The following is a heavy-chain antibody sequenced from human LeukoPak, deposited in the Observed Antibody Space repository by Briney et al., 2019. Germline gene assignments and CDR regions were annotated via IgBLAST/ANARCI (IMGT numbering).Heavy chain of an antibody. CDR2: NYYSGSP. D-gene: IGHD3-3*01. V-gene: IGHV4-39*01. CDR3: VVKEWQVMHFLDY. Sequence: SETLSLTCTVSGGSISSSSYYWGWIRQPPGKGLEWIGRNYYSGSPYYNPSLKSRVTISVDTSKNQFSLQLSCVTAADRAVYYCVVKEWQVMHFLDYWGRERLVTVS. J-gene: IGHJ4*02. CDR1: GGSISSSSYY.